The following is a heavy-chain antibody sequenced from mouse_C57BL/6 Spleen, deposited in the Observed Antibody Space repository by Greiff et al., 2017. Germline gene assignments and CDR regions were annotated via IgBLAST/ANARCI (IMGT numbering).Heavy chain of an antibody. CDR2: IWTGGGT. D-gene: IGHD2-4*01. CDR3: ARNLPPSYYDYDEGYAMDY. J-gene: IGHJ4*01. CDR1: GFSLTSYA. V-gene: IGHV2-9-1*01. Sequence: VKLVESGPGLVAPSQSLSITCTVSGFSLTSYAISWVRQPPGKGLEWLGVIWTGGGTNYNSALKSRLSISKDNSKSQVFLKMNSLQTDDTARYYCARNLPPSYYDYDEGYAMDYWGQGTSVTVSS.